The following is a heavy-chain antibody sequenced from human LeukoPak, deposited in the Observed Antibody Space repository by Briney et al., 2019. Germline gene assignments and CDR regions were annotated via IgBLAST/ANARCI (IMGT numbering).Heavy chain of an antibody. J-gene: IGHJ2*01. CDR2: ISGSGGST. V-gene: IGHV3-23*01. CDR1: GFTFSSYA. Sequence: GGSLRLSCAASGFTFSSYAMSWVRQAPGKGLEWVSAISGSGGSTYYADSVKGRFAISRDNSKNTLYLQMNSLRAEDTAVYYCAHPAYCGGDCYPDWYFDLWGRGTLVTVSS. D-gene: IGHD2-21*02. CDR3: AHPAYCGGDCYPDWYFDL.